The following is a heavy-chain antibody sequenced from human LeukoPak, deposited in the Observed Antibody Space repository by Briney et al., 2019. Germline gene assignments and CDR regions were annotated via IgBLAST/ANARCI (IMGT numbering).Heavy chain of an antibody. CDR1: GFTFSSYG. Sequence: GGSLRLSCAASGFTFSSYGMHWVRQAPGKGLEWVAVIWYDGSNKYYADSVKGRFTISRDNAKNSLYLQMNSLRAEDTAVYYCARDLPTSFDIWGQGTMVTVSS. CDR2: IWYDGSNK. J-gene: IGHJ3*02. V-gene: IGHV3-33*01. CDR3: ARDLPTSFDI.